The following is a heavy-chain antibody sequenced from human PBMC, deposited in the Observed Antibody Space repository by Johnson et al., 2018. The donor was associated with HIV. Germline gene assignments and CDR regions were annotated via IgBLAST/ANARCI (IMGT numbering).Heavy chain of an antibody. Sequence: QVQLVESGGGVVQPGRSLRLSCAASGFTFSSYAMHWVRQAPGKGLEWVAVISYDGSNKYYADSVKGRFTISRDNSKNTLYLQMNSLRAEDTAVYYCAKKMGFVVVPGAMHAFDIWGQGTMVTVSS. CDR1: GFTFSSYA. CDR3: AKKMGFVVVPGAMHAFDI. J-gene: IGHJ3*02. D-gene: IGHD2-2*01. CDR2: ISYDGSNK. V-gene: IGHV3-30-3*02.